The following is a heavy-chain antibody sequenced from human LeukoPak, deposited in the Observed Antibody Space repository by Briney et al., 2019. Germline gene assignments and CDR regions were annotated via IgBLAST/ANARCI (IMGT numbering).Heavy chain of an antibody. D-gene: IGHD1-1*01. V-gene: IGHV3-33*01. CDR2: IYYDGSNI. CDR1: GVAFSTSG. CDR3: ARDWKTNSFDY. Sequence: PVGSLRLSCATSGVAFSTSGMHWVRQAPGKGLEWVAFIYYDGSNIYYADYVKRLFTISKDITKNTLHLQMDILTAEDTAIYYCARDWKTNSFDYWGQGTLVTVSS. J-gene: IGHJ4*02.